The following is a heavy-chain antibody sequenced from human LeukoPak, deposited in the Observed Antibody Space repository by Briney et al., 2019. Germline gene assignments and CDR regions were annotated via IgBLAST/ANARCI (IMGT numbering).Heavy chain of an antibody. CDR2: IYTSGST. J-gene: IGHJ5*02. Sequence: PSETLSLTCTVSGGSISSGSYYWSWIRQPAGKGLEWIGRIYTSGSTNYNPSLKSRVTISVDTSKNQFSLKLSSVTAADTAVYYCARDTRPLITIFGVVSSWFGPWGQGTLVTVSS. CDR1: GGSISSGSYY. V-gene: IGHV4-61*02. CDR3: ARDTRPLITIFGVVSSWFGP. D-gene: IGHD3-3*01.